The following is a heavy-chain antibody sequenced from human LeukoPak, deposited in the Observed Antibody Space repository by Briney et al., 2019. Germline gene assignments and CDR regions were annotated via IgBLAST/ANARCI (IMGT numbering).Heavy chain of an antibody. Sequence: GESLKISCKGSGHSFNRFWIGWVRQMPGKGLEWMGIIYPGDSDTRYSPSFQGQVAISADKSISTAYLQWTSLKASDSAMYYCARLRTYGDYALDYWGQGTLVTVSS. CDR2: IYPGDSDT. J-gene: IGHJ4*02. V-gene: IGHV5-51*01. D-gene: IGHD4-17*01. CDR1: GHSFNRFW. CDR3: ARLRTYGDYALDY.